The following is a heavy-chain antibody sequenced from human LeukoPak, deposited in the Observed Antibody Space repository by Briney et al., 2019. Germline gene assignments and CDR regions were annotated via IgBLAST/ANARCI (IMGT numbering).Heavy chain of an antibody. CDR1: GGSISTYY. CDR3: ARRRAETGRYYFDY. CDR2: VYYSGIT. D-gene: IGHD6-19*01. V-gene: IGHV4-59*08. J-gene: IGHJ4*02. Sequence: SETLSLTCSVSGGSISTYYCSWIRQPPGKGLEWIGYVYYSGITNYNPSLKSRITISVDTSKNQFSLKLSSVTAADTAVYYCARRRAETGRYYFDYWGQGTLVTVSS.